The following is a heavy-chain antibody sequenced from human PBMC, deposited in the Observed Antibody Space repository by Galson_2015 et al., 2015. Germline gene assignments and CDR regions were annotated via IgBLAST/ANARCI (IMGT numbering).Heavy chain of an antibody. D-gene: IGHD2-2*01. CDR2: ISYDGSNK. J-gene: IGHJ4*02. CDR1: GFTFSSYG. V-gene: IGHV3-30*03. CDR3: ARDLVKIVVVPAAGVY. Sequence: SLRLSCAASGFTFSSYGMHWVRQAPGKGLEWVAVISYDGSNKYYADSVKGRFTISRDNSKNTLYLQMNSLSAEDTAVYYCARDLVKIVVVPAAGVYWGQGTLVTVSS.